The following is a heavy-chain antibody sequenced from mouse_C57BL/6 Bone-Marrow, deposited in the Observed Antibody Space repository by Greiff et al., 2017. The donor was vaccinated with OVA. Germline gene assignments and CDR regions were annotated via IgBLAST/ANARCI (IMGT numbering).Heavy chain of an antibody. CDR1: GYTFTSYW. CDR2: IDPSDSVT. D-gene: IGHD2-1*01. V-gene: IGHV1-52*01. J-gene: IGHJ3*01. Sequence: QVQLQQPGAELVRPGSSVKLSCKASGYTFTSYWMHWVKQRPIQGLEWIGNIDPSDSVTHYNQKFKDKATLTVDKSSSTAYMQLSSLTSEDSAVYYCAREGNGGAWFAYWGQGTLVTVSA. CDR3: AREGNGGAWFAY.